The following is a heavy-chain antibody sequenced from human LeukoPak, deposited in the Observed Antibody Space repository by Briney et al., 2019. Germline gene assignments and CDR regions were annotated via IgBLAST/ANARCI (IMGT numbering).Heavy chain of an antibody. CDR3: AKKQLLDYNYYYMDV. D-gene: IGHD1-1*01. CDR1: GFSFSSNS. Sequence: PGGSLRLSCAASGFSFSSNSMNWVRQAPGKGLEWVSGISWNGDSTHYADSVKGRFTISRDNAKNSLYLQMSSLRAEDTALYYCAKKQLLDYNYYYMDVWGKGTTVTVSS. J-gene: IGHJ6*03. V-gene: IGHV3-20*04. CDR2: ISWNGDST.